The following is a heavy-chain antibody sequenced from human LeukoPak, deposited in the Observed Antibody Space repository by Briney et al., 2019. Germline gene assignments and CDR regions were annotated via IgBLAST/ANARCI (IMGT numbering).Heavy chain of an antibody. V-gene: IGHV1-2*06. CDR1: GYTLTGYY. J-gene: IGHJ2*01. CDR2: INFNSGDT. Sequence: ASVKVSCKPSGYTLTGYYIYCVRQAPGQGLEWMGRINFNSGDTRYEQHFQGRVSMTRDTSINTTYMELSGLKSDDTAVYYCAREFRFLDGSGDYILWYFDLWGRGTLVIVSA. D-gene: IGHD4-17*01. CDR3: AREFRFLDGSGDYILWYFDL.